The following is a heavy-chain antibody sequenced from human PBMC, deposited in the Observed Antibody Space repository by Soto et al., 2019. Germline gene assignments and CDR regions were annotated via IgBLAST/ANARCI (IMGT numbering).Heavy chain of an antibody. CDR2: IYPGDSDT. CDR1: GYSFTSYW. Sequence: GESLKISCKGSGYSFTSYWIGWVRQMPGKGLELMGIIYPGDSDTRYSPSFQGQVTISADKSISTAYLQWSSLKASDTAMYYCARTAAAGKYYYGMDVWGQGTTVTVSS. J-gene: IGHJ6*02. D-gene: IGHD6-13*01. V-gene: IGHV5-51*01. CDR3: ARTAAAGKYYYGMDV.